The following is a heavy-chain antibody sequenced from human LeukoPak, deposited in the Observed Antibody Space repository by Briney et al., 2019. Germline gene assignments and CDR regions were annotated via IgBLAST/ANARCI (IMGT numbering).Heavy chain of an antibody. Sequence: PGGSLRLSCAASGFTFSSYGMHWVRQAPGKGLEWVAVISYDGSNKYYADSVKGRFTISRDNSKNTLYLQMNSLRAEDTAVYYCAKGLIRGVSGVGYYYGMDVWGQGTTVTVSS. D-gene: IGHD3-10*01. CDR1: GFTFSSYG. V-gene: IGHV3-30*18. J-gene: IGHJ6*02. CDR2: ISYDGSNK. CDR3: AKGLIRGVSGVGYYYGMDV.